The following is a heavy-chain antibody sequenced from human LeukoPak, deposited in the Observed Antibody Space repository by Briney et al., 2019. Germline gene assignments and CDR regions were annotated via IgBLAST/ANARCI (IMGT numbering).Heavy chain of an antibody. D-gene: IGHD6-19*01. V-gene: IGHV4-39*01. J-gene: IGHJ4*02. CDR1: GGSISSSSYY. Sequence: PETLSLTCTVPGGSISSSSYYWGWIRQPPGKGLGWIGSIYYSGGTYYNPSLKSRVTISVDTSKNQFYLKLSSVTAADTAVYYCARHRAVAGAVDYWGQGTLVTVSS. CDR3: ARHRAVAGAVDY. CDR2: IYYSGGT.